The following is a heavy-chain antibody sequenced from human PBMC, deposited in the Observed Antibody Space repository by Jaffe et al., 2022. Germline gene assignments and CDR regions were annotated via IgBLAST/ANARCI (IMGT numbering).Heavy chain of an antibody. CDR2: IRYDGSNK. CDR1: GFTFSSYG. CDR3: AKDDRVAWLQMGYYFDY. Sequence: QVQLVESGGGVVQPGGSLRLSCAASGFTFSSYGMHWVRQAPGKGLEWVAFIRYDGSNKYYADSVKGRFTISRDNSKNTLYLQMNSLRAEDTAVYYCAKDDRVAWLQMGYYFDYWGQGTLVTVSS. J-gene: IGHJ4*02. V-gene: IGHV3-30*02. D-gene: IGHD5-12*01.